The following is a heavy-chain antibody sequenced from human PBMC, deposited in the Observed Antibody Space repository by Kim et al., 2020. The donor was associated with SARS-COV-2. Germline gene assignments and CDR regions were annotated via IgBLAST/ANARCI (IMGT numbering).Heavy chain of an antibody. CDR2: RST. CDR3: ARDWGSLDY. J-gene: IGHJ4*02. D-gene: IGHD3-16*01. Sequence: RSTSYADSVKGRFTISRDNAKNTLYLQMNSLRAEDTAVYYCARDWGSLDYWGQGTLVTVSS. V-gene: IGHV3-74*01.